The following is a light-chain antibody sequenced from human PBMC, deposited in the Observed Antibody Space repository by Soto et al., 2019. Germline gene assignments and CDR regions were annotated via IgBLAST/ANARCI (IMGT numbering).Light chain of an antibody. V-gene: IGLV1-40*01. CDR2: VNN. CDR3: QSYDSSLSLVV. J-gene: IGLJ2*01. CDR1: SSNIGAGYD. Sequence: QSVLTQPPSVSGAPGQRVTISCTGSSSNIGAGYDVHWYQQLPGTAPKLLIYVNNNRPSGVPDRFSGSNSGTSASLAITGLQAEAEADYYCQSYDSSLSLVVFGGGTKLTVL.